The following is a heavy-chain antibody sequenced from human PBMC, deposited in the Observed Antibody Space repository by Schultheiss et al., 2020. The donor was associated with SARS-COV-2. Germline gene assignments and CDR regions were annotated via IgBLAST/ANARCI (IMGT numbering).Heavy chain of an antibody. Sequence: GGSLRLSCAASGFSFNIYALHWVRQAPGKGLEWVAVIWYDGSNKYYADSVKGRFTISRDNAKNTLYLQMNSLGAEDTAVYYCARLRWEVGVEHGMDVWGQGTTVTVSS. D-gene: IGHD1-26*01. CDR3: ARLRWEVGVEHGMDV. CDR1: GFSFNIYA. J-gene: IGHJ6*02. V-gene: IGHV3-33*01. CDR2: IWYDGSNK.